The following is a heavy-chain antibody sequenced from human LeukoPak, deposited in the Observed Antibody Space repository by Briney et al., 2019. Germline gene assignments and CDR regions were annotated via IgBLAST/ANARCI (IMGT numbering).Heavy chain of an antibody. CDR1: GYTFTGYY. Sequence: ASVQVSCKASGYTFTGYYMNWVRQAPGQGLEWMGWINPNSGGRNYAQKFQGRVTMTRDTSISTAYMELSRLRSDDTAVYYCARAYHYSHYFDYWGQGTLVTVSS. J-gene: IGHJ4*02. CDR2: INPNSGGR. D-gene: IGHD4-11*01. CDR3: ARAYHYSHYFDY. V-gene: IGHV1-2*02.